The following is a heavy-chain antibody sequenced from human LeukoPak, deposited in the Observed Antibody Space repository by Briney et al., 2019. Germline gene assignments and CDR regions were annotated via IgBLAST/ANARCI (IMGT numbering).Heavy chain of an antibody. J-gene: IGHJ4*02. CDR1: GFTFSSYW. V-gene: IGHV3-7*05. Sequence: PGGSLRLSCAASGFTFSSYWMSWVRQAPGKGLEWVANIKEGGSEKYYVDSVKGRFTISRDNAKNSLFLQMNSLRAEDTAAYYCARVRRYYGSGSSIDYWGQGTLVTVSS. CDR2: IKEGGSEK. D-gene: IGHD3-10*01. CDR3: ARVRRYYGSGSSIDY.